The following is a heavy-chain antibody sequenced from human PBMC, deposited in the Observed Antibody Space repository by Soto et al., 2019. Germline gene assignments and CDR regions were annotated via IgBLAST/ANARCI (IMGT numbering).Heavy chain of an antibody. CDR1: GYTFNSYY. Sequence: QVQLVQSGAEVKKPGASVKVSCKASGYTFNSYYMHWVRQAPGQGLEWMGIINPSGGSTSYAQKFQGRVTMTRDTSTSTVYMELSSLRSEDTAVYYCARASDIVVVPAAIQSGYFDLWGRGTLVTVSS. J-gene: IGHJ2*01. V-gene: IGHV1-46*02. CDR3: ARASDIVVVPAAIQSGYFDL. D-gene: IGHD2-2*01. CDR2: INPSGGST.